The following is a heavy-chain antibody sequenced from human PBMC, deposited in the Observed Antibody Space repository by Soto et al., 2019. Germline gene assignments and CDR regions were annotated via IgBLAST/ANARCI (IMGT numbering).Heavy chain of an antibody. V-gene: IGHV4-30-4*01. CDR1: GGSISSDDYY. Sequence: SETLSLTCTVSGGSISSDDYYWSWIRQAPGRGLEWIGYIHSSGSIYYNPSLKSRATMSIDTARNQFSLQVSSVTVADTAVYYCARDLDGLHDDNSGPYPRPGWGQGTLVT. D-gene: IGHD3-22*01. J-gene: IGHJ1*01. CDR3: ARDLDGLHDDNSGPYPRPG. CDR2: IHSSGSI.